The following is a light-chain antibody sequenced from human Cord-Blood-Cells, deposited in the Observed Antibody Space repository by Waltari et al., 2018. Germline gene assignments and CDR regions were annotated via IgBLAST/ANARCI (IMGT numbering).Light chain of an antibody. J-gene: IGKJ4*01. CDR1: QSIGSW. V-gene: IGKV1-5*01. CDR2: DAS. CDR3: QQYNSYLT. Sequence: DIQMTQSPSTLSASVGDRVTITCRASQSIGSWLAWYQQKPGKAPKLLIYDASSLESGVPSRFSGSGSGTEFTLTISSLQPDVFATYYCQQYNSYLTFGGGTKVEIK.